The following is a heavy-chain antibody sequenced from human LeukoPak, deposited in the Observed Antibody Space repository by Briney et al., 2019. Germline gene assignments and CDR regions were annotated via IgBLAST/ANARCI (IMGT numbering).Heavy chain of an antibody. CDR1: GGSVSDYY. V-gene: IGHV4-59*02. CDR2: IYHTGST. D-gene: IGHD2-2*01. CDR3: ARALGSGIVVVPAAMPGISAAGHFDY. J-gene: IGHJ4*02. Sequence: SETLSLTCTISGGSVSDYYWSWIRQSPGKGLEWIGYIYHTGSTSYSPSLKSRVTISADTSQNQFSLKLSSVTAEDTAVYYCARALGSGIVVVPAAMPGISAAGHFDYWGQGTLVTVSS.